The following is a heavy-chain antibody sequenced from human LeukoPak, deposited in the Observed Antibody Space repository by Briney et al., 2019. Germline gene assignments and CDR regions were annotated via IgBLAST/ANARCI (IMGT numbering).Heavy chain of an antibody. J-gene: IGHJ4*02. CDR1: GGSISRSNW. D-gene: IGHD3-10*01. Sequence: PSGTLSLTCNVSGGSISRSNWWSWVRQPPGKGLEWIGEIYHSGSTNYNPSLKSRVTILVDKSKNQFSLKLSSVTAADTAVYYCARASMVRGPQVHWGQGTLVTVSS. CDR3: ARASMVRGPQVH. V-gene: IGHV4-4*02. CDR2: IYHSGST.